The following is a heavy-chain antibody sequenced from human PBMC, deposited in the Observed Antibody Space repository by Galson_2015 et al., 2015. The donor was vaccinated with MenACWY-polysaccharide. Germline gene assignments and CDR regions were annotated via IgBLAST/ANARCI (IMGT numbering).Heavy chain of an antibody. CDR3: ARLAEAGLSRRHWFDP. V-gene: IGHV5-51*03. CDR1: GNMFINHW. J-gene: IGHJ5*02. D-gene: IGHD6-13*01. Sequence: QSGAEVKKPGQSLRISCKDSGNMFINHWIGWVRQMPGKGLEWMGSIYPGDSATRYSPSFEGQVTISADKSIKTAYLEWSSLRASGTAMYYCARLAEAGLSRRHWFDPWGQGTLVTVSS. CDR2: IYPGDSAT.